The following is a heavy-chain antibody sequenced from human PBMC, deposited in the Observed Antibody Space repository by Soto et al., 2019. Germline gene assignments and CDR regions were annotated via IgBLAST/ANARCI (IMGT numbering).Heavy chain of an antibody. CDR3: ASQWGNPPNFDY. CDR1: GGTFISYT. Sequence: GVSVKVSCNASGGTFISYTISWVRQAPGQGLEWMGRIIPILGIANYAQKFQGRVTITADKSTSTAYMELSSLRSEDTAVYYCASQWGNPPNFDYWGQGTLVTVSS. CDR2: IIPILGIA. D-gene: IGHD2-8*01. V-gene: IGHV1-69*02. J-gene: IGHJ4*02.